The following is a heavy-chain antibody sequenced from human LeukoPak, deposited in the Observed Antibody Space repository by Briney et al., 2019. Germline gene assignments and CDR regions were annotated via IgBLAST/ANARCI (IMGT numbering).Heavy chain of an antibody. CDR2: SRNKANGYAT. J-gene: IGHJ4*02. CDR1: GFTFSDHY. D-gene: IGHD3-10*01. Sequence: GGSLRLSCTASGFTFSDHYMEWVRQAPGKGLEWVGRSRNKANGYATEYAASVTGRFTISRDASRNSLYLQMNGLKTEDTAVYYCAKDRYSGSYSPDYWGQGTLVTVSS. CDR3: AKDRYSGSYSPDY. V-gene: IGHV3-72*01.